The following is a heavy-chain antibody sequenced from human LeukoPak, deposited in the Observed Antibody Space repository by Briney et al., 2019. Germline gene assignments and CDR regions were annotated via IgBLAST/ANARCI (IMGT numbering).Heavy chain of an antibody. D-gene: IGHD6-13*01. V-gene: IGHV3-7*01. CDR2: IKQDGSEK. CDR1: GFTFRSYS. CDR3: ARDAYSSSRNDY. J-gene: IGHJ4*02. Sequence: GGSLRLSCAASGFTFRSYSMNWVRQAPGKGLEWVANIKQDGSEKYYVDSVKGRFTISRDNAKNSLYLQMNSLRAEDTAVYYCARDAYSSSRNDYWGQGTLVTVSS.